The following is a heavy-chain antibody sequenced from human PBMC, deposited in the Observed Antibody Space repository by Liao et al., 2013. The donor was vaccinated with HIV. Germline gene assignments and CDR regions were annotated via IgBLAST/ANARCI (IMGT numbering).Heavy chain of an antibody. V-gene: IGHV4-34*01. Sequence: QVQLHQWGAGLLKPSETLSLTCAVYGTSLSGYYWSWIRQPPAKGLEWIGEINHSETTNYNPSLESRVTISIDTSKNQFSLNLTSVTAADTAMYYCARGTKGLLPRGLTWFDPWGQGTLVTVSS. D-gene: IGHD3-22*01. J-gene: IGHJ5*02. CDR1: GTSLSGYY. CDR3: ARGTKGLLPRGLTWFDP. CDR2: INHSETT.